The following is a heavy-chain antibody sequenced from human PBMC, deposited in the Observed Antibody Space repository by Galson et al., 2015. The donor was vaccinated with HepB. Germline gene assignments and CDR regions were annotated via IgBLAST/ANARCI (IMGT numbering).Heavy chain of an antibody. D-gene: IGHD3-22*01. CDR3: ASQTYYYDSSGYYPDY. CDR1: GFTFSSYS. Sequence: SLRLSCAASGFTFSSYSMNWVRQAPGKGLEWVSSISSSNSYIYYADSVKGRFTISRDNAKNSLYLQMNSLRAEDTAVYYCASQTYYYDSSGYYPDYWGQGTLVTVSS. CDR2: ISSSNSYI. J-gene: IGHJ4*02. V-gene: IGHV3-21*01.